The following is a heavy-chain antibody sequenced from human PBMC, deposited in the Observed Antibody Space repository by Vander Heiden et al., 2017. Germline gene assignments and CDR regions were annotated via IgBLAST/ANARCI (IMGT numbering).Heavy chain of an antibody. CDR2: IIPIFGTA. CDR3: ALATGYDYVWGSYREGSFDY. Sequence: QVQLVQSGAEVKMPGPSVKVSCKASGGTLRSYAISGVRQAPGQGLEWMGGIIPIFGTANYAQKFQGRVTITADKSTSTAYMELSSLRSEDTAVYYCALATGYDYVWGSYREGSFDYWGQGTLVTVSS. CDR1: GGTLRSYA. V-gene: IGHV1-69*06. D-gene: IGHD3-16*02. J-gene: IGHJ4*02.